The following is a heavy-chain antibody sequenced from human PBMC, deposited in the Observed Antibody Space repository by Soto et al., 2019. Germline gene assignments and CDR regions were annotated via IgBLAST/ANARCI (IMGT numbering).Heavy chain of an antibody. Sequence: SETLSLTCTVSGGSISSGGYYWSWIRQHPGKGLEWIGYIYYSGSTYYNPSLKSRVTISVDTSKNQFSLKLSSVTAADTAVYYCARVGCSSTSCYDLHDYWGQGTLVTVSS. J-gene: IGHJ4*02. D-gene: IGHD2-2*01. CDR2: IYYSGST. CDR3: ARVGCSSTSCYDLHDY. V-gene: IGHV4-31*03. CDR1: GGSISSGGYY.